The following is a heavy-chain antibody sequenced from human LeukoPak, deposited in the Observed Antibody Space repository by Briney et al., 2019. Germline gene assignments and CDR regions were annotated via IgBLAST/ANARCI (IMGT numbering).Heavy chain of an antibody. Sequence: GGSLRLSCAASGFTFSSYAMSWVRQAPGKGLEWVSAISGSGGSTYYADSVKGRFTISRDNSKNTLYLQMNSLRAEDTAVYYCAKTTGRLLWFGELSAFDIWGQGTMVTVSS. CDR1: GFTFSSYA. J-gene: IGHJ3*02. V-gene: IGHV3-23*01. D-gene: IGHD3-10*01. CDR2: ISGSGGST. CDR3: AKTTGRLLWFGELSAFDI.